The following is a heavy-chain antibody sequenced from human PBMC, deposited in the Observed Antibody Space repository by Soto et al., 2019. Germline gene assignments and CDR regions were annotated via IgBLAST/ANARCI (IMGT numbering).Heavy chain of an antibody. J-gene: IGHJ6*02. D-gene: IGHD6-13*01. CDR1: GDSVSSNSAA. CDR3: ARGRGIAAAENYYGMDV. Sequence: SQTLSLTCAISGDSVSSNSAAWNWIRQSPSRGLEWLGRTYYRSKWYNDYAVSMKSRITINPDTSKNQFSLQLNSVTPEDTAVYYCARGRGIAAAENYYGMDVWGQGTTVTV. V-gene: IGHV6-1*01. CDR2: TYYRSKWYN.